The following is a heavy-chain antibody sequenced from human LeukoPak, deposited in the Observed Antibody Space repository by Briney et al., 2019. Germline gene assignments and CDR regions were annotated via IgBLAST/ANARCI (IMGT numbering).Heavy chain of an antibody. CDR2: IYYSGST. V-gene: IGHV4-59*01. CDR3: ARDLRSSSSSGINYYGMDV. Sequence: SETLSLTCTVSGGSISSYYWSWIRQPPGKGLEWIGYIYYSGSTNYNPSLKSRVTISVDTSKNQFSLKLSSVTAADTAVYYCARDLRSSSSSGINYYGMDVWGQGTTVTVSS. CDR1: GGSISSYY. D-gene: IGHD6-6*01. J-gene: IGHJ6*02.